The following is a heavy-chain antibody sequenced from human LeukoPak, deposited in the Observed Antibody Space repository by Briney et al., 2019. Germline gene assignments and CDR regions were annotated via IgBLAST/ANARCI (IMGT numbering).Heavy chain of an antibody. J-gene: IGHJ4*02. D-gene: IGHD3-3*01. Sequence: PGGSLRLSCAASGFTVNNNYMTWVRQAPGRGLDWVSVIDSDGNTYYADSVMGRFSISRDNSKNMVFLQMNSLRAEDTAVYYCARGLHDLWRGHMGYCRQGTLVTVSS. V-gene: IGHV3-53*01. CDR2: IDSDGNT. CDR3: ARGLHDLWRGHMGY. CDR1: GFTVNNNY.